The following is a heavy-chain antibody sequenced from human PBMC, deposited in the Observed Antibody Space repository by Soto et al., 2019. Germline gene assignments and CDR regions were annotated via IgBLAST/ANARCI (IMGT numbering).Heavy chain of an antibody. CDR3: ARIPGSDYSDPHDS. V-gene: IGHV4-34*01. CDR1: GGSFSGYH. Sequence: QVQLQQWGAGLLKPSETLSLTCAVYGGSFSGYHWTWIRQPPGRGLDWIGEITHAGRPNYSPSLMSRVTISVDTSKNQFSLDLKSVTAADTAVYYCARIPGSDYSDPHDSWAQGTLVTVSS. CDR2: ITHAGRP. D-gene: IGHD4-17*01. J-gene: IGHJ4*02.